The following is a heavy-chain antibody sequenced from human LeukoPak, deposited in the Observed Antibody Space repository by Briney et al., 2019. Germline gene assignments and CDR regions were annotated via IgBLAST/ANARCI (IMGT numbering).Heavy chain of an antibody. CDR3: AKEGVATVAFDS. Sequence: GGSLRLSCTTSGFTFDDFTMHWVRQPPGKGLEWVSLISWDGGTRYYADSVKGRFTISRDNSKNSLYLQVNSLRTEDTALYYCAKEGVATVAFDSWGQGTLVTVSS. V-gene: IGHV3-43*01. D-gene: IGHD4-23*01. J-gene: IGHJ4*02. CDR2: ISWDGGTR. CDR1: GFTFDDFT.